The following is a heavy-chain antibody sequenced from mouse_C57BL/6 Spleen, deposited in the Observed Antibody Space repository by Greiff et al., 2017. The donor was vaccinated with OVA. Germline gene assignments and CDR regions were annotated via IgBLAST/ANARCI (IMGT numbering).Heavy chain of an antibody. V-gene: IGHV5-16*01. J-gene: IGHJ4*01. CDR1: GFTFSDYY. D-gene: IGHD3-2*02. Sequence: EVKLMESEGGLVQPGSSMKLSCTASGFTFSDYYMAWVRQVPEKGLEWVANINYDGSSTYYLDSLKSRFIISRDNAKNILYLQMSSLKSEDTATYYCAREETAQGYAMDYWGQGTSVTVSS. CDR2: INYDGSST. CDR3: AREETAQGYAMDY.